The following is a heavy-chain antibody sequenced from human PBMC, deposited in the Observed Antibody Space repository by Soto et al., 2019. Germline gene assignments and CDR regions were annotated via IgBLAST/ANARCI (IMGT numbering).Heavy chain of an antibody. Sequence: ETLSLTGAVPGYSISSGCFWCWIRQPPGKGLEWIANMYHDGNTHYNPSLKSRVTMSVDTSKNQFSLKLNSVTAADTAVYYCARESYSGYHSYDYWGQGILVTVYS. CDR3: ARESYSGYHSYDY. J-gene: IGHJ4*02. CDR1: GYSISSGCF. CDR2: MYHDGNT. V-gene: IGHV4-38-2*02. D-gene: IGHD5-12*01.